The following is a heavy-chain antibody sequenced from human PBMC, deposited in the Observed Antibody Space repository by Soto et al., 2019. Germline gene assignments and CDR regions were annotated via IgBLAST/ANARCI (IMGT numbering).Heavy chain of an antibody. Sequence: QVQLVESGGGVVQPGRSLRLSCAASGITFNNYAVQWVRQVPGEGLEGVAIISYDGSDKYYADSVKGRFTISRDNSKDTVYLQMNSLRPEDTAVYYCARDLSPDYWGQGTLVTVSS. CDR3: ARDLSPDY. CDR2: ISYDGSDK. J-gene: IGHJ4*02. V-gene: IGHV3-30-3*01. CDR1: GITFNNYA.